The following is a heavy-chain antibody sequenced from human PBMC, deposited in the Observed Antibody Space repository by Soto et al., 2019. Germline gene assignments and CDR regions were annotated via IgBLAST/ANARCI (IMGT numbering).Heavy chain of an antibody. V-gene: IGHV3-15*01. Sequence: PGGSLRLSCAASGFTFSNAWMSWVRQAPGKGLEWVGRIKSKTDGGTTDYAAPVKGRFTISRDDSKNTLYLQMNSLKTEDTAVYYCVVGNSYGPPAYYYYGMDVWGQGTTVTVSS. D-gene: IGHD5-18*01. J-gene: IGHJ6*02. CDR2: IKSKTDGGTT. CDR1: GFTFSNAW. CDR3: VVGNSYGPPAYYYYGMDV.